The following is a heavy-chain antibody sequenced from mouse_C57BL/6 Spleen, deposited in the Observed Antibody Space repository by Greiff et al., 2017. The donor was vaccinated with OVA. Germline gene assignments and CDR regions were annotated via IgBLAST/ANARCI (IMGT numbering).Heavy chain of an antibody. CDR2: ISYDGSN. CDR1: GYSITSGYY. J-gene: IGHJ2*01. D-gene: IGHD4-1*01. V-gene: IGHV3-6*01. CDR3: ARDLGN. Sequence: VQLQQSGPGLVKPSQSLSLTCSVTGYSITSGYYWNWIRQFPGNKLEWMGYISYDGSNNYNPSLKNRISITRDTSKNQFFLKLNSVTTEDTATYYCARDLGNWGQGTTLTVSA.